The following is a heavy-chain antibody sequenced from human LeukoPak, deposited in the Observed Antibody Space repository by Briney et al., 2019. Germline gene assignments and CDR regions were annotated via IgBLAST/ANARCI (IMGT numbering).Heavy chain of an antibody. CDR2: ISSNGGST. D-gene: IGHD6-6*01. CDR3: ARALIAARPDSLFDY. V-gene: IGHV3-64*01. J-gene: IGHJ4*02. Sequence: PGGSLRLSCAASGFTFSNYAMHWVRQAPGKGLEYVSAISSNGGSTYYANSVKGRFTISRDNSKNTLYLQMGSLRPEDMAVYYCARALIAARPDSLFDYWGQGTLVTVSS. CDR1: GFTFSNYA.